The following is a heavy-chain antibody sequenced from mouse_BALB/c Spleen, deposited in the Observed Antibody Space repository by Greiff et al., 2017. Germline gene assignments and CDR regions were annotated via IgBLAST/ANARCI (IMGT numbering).Heavy chain of an antibody. CDR1: GYAFSSYW. D-gene: IGHD2-14*01. CDR3: ARSRRYNYYAMDY. J-gene: IGHJ4*01. Sequence: QVQLKQSGAELVRPGSSVKISCKASGYAFSSYWMNWVKQRPGQGLEWIGQIYPGDGDTNYNGKFKGKATLTADKSSSTAYMQLSSLTSEDSAVYFCARSRRYNYYAMDYWGQGTSVTVSS. V-gene: IGHV1-80*01. CDR2: IYPGDGDT.